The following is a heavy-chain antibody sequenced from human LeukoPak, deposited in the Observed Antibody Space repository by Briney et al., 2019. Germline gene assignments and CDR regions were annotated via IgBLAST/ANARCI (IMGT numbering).Heavy chain of an antibody. Sequence: GGSLRLSCAASGFTFSSYSMNWVRQAPGKGLEWVSSISSSSSYIYYADSVKGRFTISRDNAKNSLYLQMNSLRAEDTAVYYCARAERGHCSSTSCYGGYWGQGTLVTVSS. CDR1: GFTFSSYS. J-gene: IGHJ4*02. D-gene: IGHD2-2*01. CDR3: ARAERGHCSSTSCYGGY. CDR2: ISSSSSYI. V-gene: IGHV3-21*01.